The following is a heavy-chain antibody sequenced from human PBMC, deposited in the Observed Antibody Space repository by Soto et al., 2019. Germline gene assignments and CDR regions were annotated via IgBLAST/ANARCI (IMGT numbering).Heavy chain of an antibody. D-gene: IGHD6-13*01. CDR3: TRVSSTWEDDY. V-gene: IGHV3-48*02. Sequence: EVQLVESGGGLVQPGGSLTLSCAASGFTFGDYGVTWVRQAPGKGLEWISYISSGSDTIYYADSVEGRFTISRDNAKNSLFLQMNSLRDEDTAVYYCTRVSSTWEDDYWCRGTLVTVSS. CDR2: ISSGSDTI. J-gene: IGHJ4*02. CDR1: GFTFGDYG.